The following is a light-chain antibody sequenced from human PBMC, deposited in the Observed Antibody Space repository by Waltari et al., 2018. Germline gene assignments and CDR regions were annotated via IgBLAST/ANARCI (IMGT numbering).Light chain of an antibody. Sequence: VSASPGQSITISCTGTSSDVGGYNFVSWYQQHPGKAPQVIIFEISKRPSGVSNRFSGSKSGNTASLTISGLQAEDEANYYCCAYVGYSTWVFGGGTKLTVV. CDR2: EIS. V-gene: IGLV2-23*02. CDR3: CAYVGYSTWV. CDR1: SSDVGGYNF. J-gene: IGLJ3*02.